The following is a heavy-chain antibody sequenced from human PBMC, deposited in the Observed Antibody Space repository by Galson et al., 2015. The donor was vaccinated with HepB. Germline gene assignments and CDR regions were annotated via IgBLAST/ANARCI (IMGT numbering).Heavy chain of an antibody. D-gene: IGHD6-13*01. V-gene: IGHV1-69*06. Sequence: SVKVSCKASGGTFSSYAISWVRQAPGQGLEWMGGIIPIFGTANYAQKFQGRVTITADKSTSTAYMELSSLRSEDTAVYYCARTAIAAAGYFDYWGQGTLVTVSS. CDR3: ARTAIAAAGYFDY. J-gene: IGHJ4*02. CDR1: GGTFSSYA. CDR2: IIPIFGTA.